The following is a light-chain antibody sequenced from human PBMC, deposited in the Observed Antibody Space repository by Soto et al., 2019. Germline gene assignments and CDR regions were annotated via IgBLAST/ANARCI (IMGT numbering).Light chain of an antibody. Sequence: EIQITQSPSTLSASVGERATITCRASQSISIYLAWYQQKPGQAPKLLIYAASNLDSGVPARFSGSGSGTDFPLTISRLDPADLAVYYCQQYGSSPTFGGGTKVDIK. CDR1: QSISIY. CDR2: AAS. CDR3: QQYGSSPT. V-gene: IGKV1-NL1*01. J-gene: IGKJ4*01.